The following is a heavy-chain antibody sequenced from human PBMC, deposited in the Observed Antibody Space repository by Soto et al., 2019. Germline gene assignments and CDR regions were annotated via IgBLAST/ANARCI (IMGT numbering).Heavy chain of an antibody. CDR3: ASMEDYYDSRGSEY. Sequence: QVQLQESGPGLVKPSQTLSLTCTVSGASISSGGYYWSWIRQHPGKGLEWIGYIYHSGSTNYNPSLKSRVTISVDTSKNQFSLKMSSVTAADTAVYYCASMEDYYDSRGSEYWGQGTLVTVSS. CDR2: IYHSGST. V-gene: IGHV4-31*03. CDR1: GASISSGGYY. J-gene: IGHJ4*02. D-gene: IGHD3-22*01.